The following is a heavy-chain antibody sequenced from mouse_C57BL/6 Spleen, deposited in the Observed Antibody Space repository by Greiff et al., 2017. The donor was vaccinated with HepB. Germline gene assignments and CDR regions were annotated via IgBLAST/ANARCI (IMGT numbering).Heavy chain of an antibody. Sequence: EVHLVESGGGLVKPGGSLKLSCAASGFTFSSYAMSWVRQTPEKRLEWVATISDGGSYTYYPDNVKGRFTISRDNAKNNLYLQMSHLKSEDTAMYYCARDKGIPYDYWGQGTTLTVSS. CDR2: ISDGGSYT. J-gene: IGHJ2*01. V-gene: IGHV5-4*01. CDR1: GFTFSSYA. CDR3: ARDKGIPYDY.